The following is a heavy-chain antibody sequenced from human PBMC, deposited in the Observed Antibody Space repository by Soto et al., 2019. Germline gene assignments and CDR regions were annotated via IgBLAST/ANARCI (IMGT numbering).Heavy chain of an antibody. CDR3: AKDISRGPTKNYDFWSGPDY. D-gene: IGHD3-3*01. Sequence: GGSLRLSCAASGFTFDEYAMHWARQPPGKDLQWVSLISWDGSNRYYADSVQGRFTISRDNSKYSLYLEMNSLRPEDTALYYCAKDISRGPTKNYDFWSGPDYWGQGTLVTVSS. J-gene: IGHJ4*02. V-gene: IGHV3-43D*04. CDR1: GFTFDEYA. CDR2: ISWDGSNR.